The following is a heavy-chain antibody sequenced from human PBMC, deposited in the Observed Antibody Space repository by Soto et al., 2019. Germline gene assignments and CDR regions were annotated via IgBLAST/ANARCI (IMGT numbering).Heavy chain of an antibody. V-gene: IGHV3-73*01. J-gene: IGHJ6*02. CDR2: IRSKDNSYAT. Sequence: GSLTLSCAGSGFDFSGSTIHWVRQASGEGLEWVGRIRSKDNSYATAYAVSVKGRFFISRDDSKTTAYLQMNSLKIDDTAVYYCFRENYFSYHGMNVWVQLSRVTVSS. CDR3: FRENYFSYHGMNV. CDR1: GFDFSGST.